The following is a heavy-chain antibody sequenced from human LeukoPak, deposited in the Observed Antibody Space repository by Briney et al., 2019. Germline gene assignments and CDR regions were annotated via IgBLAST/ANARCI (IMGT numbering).Heavy chain of an antibody. CDR1: GFTFSDSA. J-gene: IGHJ5*02. CDR2: IRGKANSYVT. D-gene: IGHD3-10*01. CDR3: ARGWEFGAP. V-gene: IGHV3-73*01. Sequence: GGSLRLSCATSGFTFSDSAIHWVRQAPGKGLEWVARIRGKANSYVTAYVASVKGRFTISRDDSKNMAYLQMNSLKIEDTAVYYCARGWEFGAPWGQGTLVTVSS.